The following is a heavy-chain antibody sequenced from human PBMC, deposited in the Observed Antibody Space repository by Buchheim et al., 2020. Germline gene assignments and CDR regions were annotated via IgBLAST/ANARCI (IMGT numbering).Heavy chain of an antibody. CDR2: IYYSWST. V-gene: IGHV4-39*01. CDR3: ARHGTDYYYYYGMDV. Sequence: QLQLQESGPGLVKPSETLSLTCTVSGGSISSSSYYWGWIRQPPGKGLEWIGSIYYSWSTYYNPSLKSRVTISVDTSNNQFSLKLSSVTAADTAVYYCARHGTDYYYYYGMDVWGQGTT. CDR1: GGSISSSSYY. J-gene: IGHJ6*02. D-gene: IGHD1-1*01.